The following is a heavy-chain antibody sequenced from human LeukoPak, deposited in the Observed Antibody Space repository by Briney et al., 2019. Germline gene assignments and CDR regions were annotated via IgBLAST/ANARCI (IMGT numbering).Heavy chain of an antibody. CDR1: GFTFSSYW. V-gene: IGHV3-7*01. CDR2: IKQDGSEK. D-gene: IGHD3-10*01. CDR3: ARDKGLLWFGEFTPFDY. J-gene: IGHJ4*02. Sequence: GGSLRLSCAAPGFTFSSYWMSWVRQAPGKGLEWVANIKQDGSEKYYVDSVKGRFTISRDNAKNSLYLQMNSLRAEDTAVYYCARDKGLLWFGEFTPFDYWGQGTLVTVSS.